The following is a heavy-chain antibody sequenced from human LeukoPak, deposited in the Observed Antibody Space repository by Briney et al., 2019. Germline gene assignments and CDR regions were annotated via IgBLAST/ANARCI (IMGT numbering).Heavy chain of an antibody. D-gene: IGHD6-19*01. CDR3: ARARGGSGWYRPFDY. V-gene: IGHV4-39*01. Sequence: SETLSLTCTVSGGSISSSSYYWGWIRQPPGQGLEWIGSIYYSGSTYYNPSLKSRVTISVDTSKNQFSLKLSSVTAADTAVYYCARARGGSGWYRPFDYWGQGTLVTVSS. CDR2: IYYSGST. CDR1: GGSISSSSYY. J-gene: IGHJ4*02.